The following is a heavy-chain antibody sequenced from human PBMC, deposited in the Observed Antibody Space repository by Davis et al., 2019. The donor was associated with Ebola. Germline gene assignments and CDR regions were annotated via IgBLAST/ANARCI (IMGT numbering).Heavy chain of an antibody. CDR3: ARVSDVDSGSLYRASDY. CDR1: GFTFSSSW. D-gene: IGHD1-26*01. J-gene: IGHJ4*02. Sequence: GGSLRLSCAASGFTFSSSWMSWVRQAPGKGLEWVANIKKDGSEKNYVDSVKGRFTISRDNAKNSLYLQMNSLRAEDTAVYYCARVSDVDSGSLYRASDYWGQGTLVAVSS. V-gene: IGHV3-7*04. CDR2: IKKDGSEK.